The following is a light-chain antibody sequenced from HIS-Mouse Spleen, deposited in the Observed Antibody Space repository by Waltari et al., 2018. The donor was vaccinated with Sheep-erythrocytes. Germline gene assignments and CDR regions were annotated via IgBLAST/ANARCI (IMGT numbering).Light chain of an antibody. CDR3: CSYAGSSTPWV. Sequence: QSALTQPASVSGSPGQSITIPCTGTRSDVGSYNLVSWYQQHPGKAPNLMIYEGSKRPSGVSNRFSGSKSGNTASLTISGLQAEDEADYYCCSYAGSSTPWVFGGGTKLTVL. CDR1: RSDVGSYNL. CDR2: EGS. J-gene: IGLJ3*02. V-gene: IGLV2-23*01.